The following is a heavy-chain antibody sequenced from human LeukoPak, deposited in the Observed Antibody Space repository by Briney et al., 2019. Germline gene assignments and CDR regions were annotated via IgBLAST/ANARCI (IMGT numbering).Heavy chain of an antibody. D-gene: IGHD3-22*01. CDR3: ARDQAFYDSSGFLFDY. J-gene: IGHJ4*02. CDR1: GYTFTSYG. Sequence: ASVKVSCKASGYTFTSYGISWVRQAPGQGLEWMGWISAYNGNTNYARKLQGRVTMTTDTSTSTAYMELRSLRSDDTAVYYCARDQAFYDSSGFLFDYWGQGTLVTVSS. CDR2: ISAYNGNT. V-gene: IGHV1-18*01.